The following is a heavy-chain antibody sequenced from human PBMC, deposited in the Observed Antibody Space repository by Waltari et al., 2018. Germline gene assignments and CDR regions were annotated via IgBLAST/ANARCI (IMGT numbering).Heavy chain of an antibody. CDR3: ARSRIAAAGIQTSWVDY. CDR1: GYPFTSYG. J-gene: IGHJ4*02. V-gene: IGHV1-18*01. D-gene: IGHD6-13*01. Sequence: QVQLVQSGAEVKKPGASVKVSCKASGYPFTSYGISWVRQAPGQGLEWMGWSSAYNGNTNYAQKLQGRVTMTTDTSTSTAYMELRSRRSDDTAVYYWARSRIAAAGIQTSWVDYWGQGTLVTVSS. CDR2: SSAYNGNT.